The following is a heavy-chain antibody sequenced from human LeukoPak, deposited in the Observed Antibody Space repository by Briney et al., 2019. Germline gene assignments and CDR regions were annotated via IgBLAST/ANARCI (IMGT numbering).Heavy chain of an antibody. D-gene: IGHD1-26*01. CDR1: GFFFGGYW. CDR2: ISYDGSNK. V-gene: IGHV3-30-3*01. J-gene: IGHJ4*02. Sequence: GGSLRLSCVVSGFFFGGYWMSWVRQAPGKGLEWVAVISYDGSNKYYADSVKGRFTISRDNSKNTLYLQMNSLRAEDTAVYYCARCGESEWELPGYWGQGTLVTVSS. CDR3: ARCGESEWELPGY.